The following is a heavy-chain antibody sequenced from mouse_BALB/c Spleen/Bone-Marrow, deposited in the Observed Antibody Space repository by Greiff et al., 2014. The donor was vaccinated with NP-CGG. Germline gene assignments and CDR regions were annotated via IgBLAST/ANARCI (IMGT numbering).Heavy chain of an antibody. CDR1: GYTFSNYW. V-gene: IGHV1-80*01. J-gene: IGHJ4*01. Sequence: LVESGAELVRPGSSVKISCKASGYTFSNYWMNWMKQRPGQGLEWIGQIYPRDGDTNYIGKFTGKATLTADKSSSTAYMQLSSLTSEDSAVYFCASRGDYSYAMDYWGQGTSVTVSS. D-gene: IGHD1-1*01. CDR3: ASRGDYSYAMDY. CDR2: IYPRDGDT.